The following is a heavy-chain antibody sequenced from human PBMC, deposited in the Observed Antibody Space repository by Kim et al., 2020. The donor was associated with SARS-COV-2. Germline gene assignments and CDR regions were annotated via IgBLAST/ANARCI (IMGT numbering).Heavy chain of an antibody. D-gene: IGHD1-26*01. V-gene: IGHV3-23*01. CDR3: AKGEINSGFDY. CDR1: GFTFSTSP. Sequence: GESLRLSCVASGFTFSTSPMGWVRQAPGKGLEWVSRISWDGTRTYYADSVKGRVTMSSDKSKNMLYLHMNSLRVEDTAVYYCAKGEINSGFDYWGQGT. J-gene: IGHJ4*02. CDR2: ISWDGTRT.